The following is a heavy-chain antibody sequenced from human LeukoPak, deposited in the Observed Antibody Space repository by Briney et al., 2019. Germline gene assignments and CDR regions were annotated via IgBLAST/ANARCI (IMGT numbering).Heavy chain of an antibody. Sequence: PGRSLRLSCAASGFTFSSYGMHWVRQAPGKGLEWVAVISYDGSNKYYADSVKGRFTITRDSAKNTLYLQMNSLRAEDTAVYYCARGTGNYYGYWGQGTLVTVSS. J-gene: IGHJ4*02. CDR2: ISYDGSNK. CDR1: GFTFSSYG. CDR3: ARGTGNYYGY. D-gene: IGHD3/OR15-3a*01. V-gene: IGHV3-30*03.